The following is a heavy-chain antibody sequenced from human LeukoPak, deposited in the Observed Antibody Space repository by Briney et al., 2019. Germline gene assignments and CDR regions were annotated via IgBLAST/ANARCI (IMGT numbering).Heavy chain of an antibody. D-gene: IGHD5-12*01. V-gene: IGHV4-34*01. CDR1: GGSFSGYY. Sequence: SETLPLTCAVYGGSFSGYYWSWIRQPPGKGLEWIGEINHSGSTNYNPSLKSRVTISVDTSKNQFSLKLSSVTAADTAVYYCARGKSNRKYYDSRRVFDYWGQGALVTVSS. J-gene: IGHJ4*02. CDR3: ARGKSNRKYYDSRRVFDY. CDR2: INHSGST.